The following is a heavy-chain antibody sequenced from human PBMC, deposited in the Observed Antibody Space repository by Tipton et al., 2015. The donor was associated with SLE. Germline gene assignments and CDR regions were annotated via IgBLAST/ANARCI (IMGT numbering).Heavy chain of an antibody. J-gene: IGHJ4*02. V-gene: IGHV4-39*07. Sequence: GLVKPSETLSLTCTVSGDSISSSSYYWGWIRQPPGKGLEWIGSIYYSGSTYCNPSLKSRVTISVDTSKNQFSLKLSSVTAADTAVYYCARDPRGYSSSRSFDYWGQGTLVTVSS. CDR2: IYYSGST. D-gene: IGHD6-13*01. CDR3: ARDPRGYSSSRSFDY. CDR1: GDSISSSSYY.